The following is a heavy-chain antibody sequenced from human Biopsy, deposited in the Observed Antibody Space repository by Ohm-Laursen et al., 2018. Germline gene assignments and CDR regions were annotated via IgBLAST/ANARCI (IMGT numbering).Heavy chain of an antibody. D-gene: IGHD3-22*01. CDR3: ARDRGYYSDRTVPGYFDL. Sequence: PSQTLSLTWTVSGDSISSYYWSWIRQPPGKGLQWIGYVYYTGSTDYNPSLQSRVTISVDTSKNHFPLRLRSVTPADTAIYYCARDRGYYSDRTVPGYFDLWGRGTLVTVSS. J-gene: IGHJ2*01. V-gene: IGHV4-59*12. CDR1: GDSISSYY. CDR2: VYYTGST.